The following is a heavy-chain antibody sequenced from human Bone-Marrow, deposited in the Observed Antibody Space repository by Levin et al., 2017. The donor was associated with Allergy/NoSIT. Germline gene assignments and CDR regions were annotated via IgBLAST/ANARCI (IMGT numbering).Heavy chain of an antibody. CDR3: ARSLGGSYVDF. D-gene: IGHD1-26*01. CDR2: IGIAGDT. J-gene: IGHJ4*02. CDR1: GFTLSSHG. V-gene: IGHV3-13*01. Sequence: SGGSLRLSCAASGFTLSSHGMHWVRQAAGKGLEWVSTIGIAGDTYYPGSVRGRFTISREDAKNSLYLQMNSLKAGDTAVYYCARSLGGSYVDFWGQGTLVTVSS.